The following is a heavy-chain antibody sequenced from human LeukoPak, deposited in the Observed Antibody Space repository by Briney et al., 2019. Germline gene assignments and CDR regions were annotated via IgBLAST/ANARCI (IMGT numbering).Heavy chain of an antibody. CDR1: GFTFSSYG. CDR3: AKAALWFGELLGTDY. J-gene: IGHJ4*02. CDR2: ISYDGSNK. D-gene: IGHD3-10*01. Sequence: PGGSLRLSCAASGFTFSSYGVHWVRQAPGKGLEWVAVISYDGSNKYYADSVKGRFTISRDNSKNTLYLQMNSLRAEDTAVYYCAKAALWFGELLGTDYWGQGTLVTVSS. V-gene: IGHV3-30*18.